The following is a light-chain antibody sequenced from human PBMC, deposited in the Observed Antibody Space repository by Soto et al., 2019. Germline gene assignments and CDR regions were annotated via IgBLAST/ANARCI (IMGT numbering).Light chain of an antibody. CDR3: CSYSGSYTHYV. J-gene: IGLJ1*01. Sequence: QSALTQPRSVSVSPGQSITISCTGTSSDVGGYNYVSWYRQHPGKAPKLMIYDVSKRPSGVPDRFSGSKSGNTASLTISGLQAEDEADYYCCSYSGSYTHYVFGTGTQLTVL. CDR2: DVS. V-gene: IGLV2-11*01. CDR1: SSDVGGYNY.